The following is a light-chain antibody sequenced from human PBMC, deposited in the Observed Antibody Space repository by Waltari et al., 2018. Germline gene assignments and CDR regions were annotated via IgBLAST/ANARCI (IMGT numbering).Light chain of an antibody. V-gene: IGKV3-15*01. J-gene: IGKJ4*01. Sequence: EVVMTQSPATLSVSPGERATLSCRVSQSVKSNLAWYQQKPGQAPRLLIYDASTRATGIPTRFSGSGSGTEFTLTISSLQSEDFAVYYCQQYNNWPLTFGGGTKVEIK. CDR1: QSVKSN. CDR2: DAS. CDR3: QQYNNWPLT.